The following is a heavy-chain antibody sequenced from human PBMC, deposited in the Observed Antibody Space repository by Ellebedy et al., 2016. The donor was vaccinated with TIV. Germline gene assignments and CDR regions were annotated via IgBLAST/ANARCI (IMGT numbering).Heavy chain of an antibody. CDR1: GGSISSYY. J-gene: IGHJ5*02. CDR2: IYYSGST. CDR3: ARLVVVPAAMDFWFDP. V-gene: IGHV4-59*01. Sequence: MPSETLSLTCTVSGGSISSYYWSWIRQPPGKGLEWIGYIYYSGSTNYNPSLKSRVTISVDTSKNQFSLKLSSVTAADTAVYYCARLVVVPAAMDFWFDPWGQGTLVTVSS. D-gene: IGHD2-2*01.